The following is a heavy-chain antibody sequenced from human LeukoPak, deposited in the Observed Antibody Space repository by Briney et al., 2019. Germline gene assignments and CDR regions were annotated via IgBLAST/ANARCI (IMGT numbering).Heavy chain of an antibody. J-gene: IGHJ4*02. D-gene: IGHD6-19*01. CDR3: AREGGSSGWTIDY. CDR2: IRYDGSNK. V-gene: IGHV3-30*02. Sequence: GGSLRLSCAASGFTFSSYGMHWVRQASGKGLEWVAFIRYDGSNKYYADSVKGRFTISRDNAKNTLYLQMNSLRAEDTAVYYCAREGGSSGWTIDYWGQGTLVTVSS. CDR1: GFTFSSYG.